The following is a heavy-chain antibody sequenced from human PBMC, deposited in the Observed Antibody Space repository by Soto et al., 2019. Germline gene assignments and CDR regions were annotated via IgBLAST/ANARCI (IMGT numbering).Heavy chain of an antibody. D-gene: IGHD4-17*01. J-gene: IGHJ4*02. V-gene: IGHV5-51*01. CDR1: GYSLTSYG. CDR2: IYPGDSDT. CDR3: ARLIYGVEEGPFDY. Sequence: AESLNTSCKVSGYSLTSYGIGWVLQMPGKGLEWMGIIYPGDSDTRYSPSFQGQVTISADKSISTAYLQWSSLKASDTAIYYCARLIYGVEEGPFDYWGQGTVVTVSS.